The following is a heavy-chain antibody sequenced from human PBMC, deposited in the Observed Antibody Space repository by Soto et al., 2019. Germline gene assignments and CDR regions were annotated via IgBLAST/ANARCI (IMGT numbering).Heavy chain of an antibody. CDR3: ATLFWSGYYLFQH. Sequence: PSETLSLTCTVSGGSISSSSYYWGWIRQPPGKGLEWIGSIYYSGSTYYNPSLKSRVTISVDTSKNQFSLKLSSVTAADTAVYYCATLFWSGYYLFQHWGQGTLVTVSS. CDR1: GGSISSSSYY. J-gene: IGHJ1*01. V-gene: IGHV4-39*01. D-gene: IGHD3-3*01. CDR2: IYYSGST.